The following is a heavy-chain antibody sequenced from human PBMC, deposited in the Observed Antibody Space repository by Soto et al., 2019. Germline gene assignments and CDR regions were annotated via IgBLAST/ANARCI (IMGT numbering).Heavy chain of an antibody. CDR2: IDPSDSYT. J-gene: IGHJ4*02. V-gene: IGHV5-10-1*01. D-gene: IGHD3-10*01. CDR1: GYSFTTYW. CDR3: ARDYGSRSYMEFDC. Sequence: GESLKISCKGSGYSFTTYWIDWVRQMPGKGLEWMGRIDPSDSYTNYSPSFQGHVTISADKSISTAYLQWSSLKASDTAMYYCARDYGSRSYMEFDCWGQGTLVTVS.